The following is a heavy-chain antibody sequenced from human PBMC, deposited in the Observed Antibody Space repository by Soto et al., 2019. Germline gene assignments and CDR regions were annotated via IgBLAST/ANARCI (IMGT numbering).Heavy chain of an antibody. CDR3: GKPAAAGEKFYFDY. J-gene: IGHJ4*02. CDR1: GGTFSSYA. V-gene: IGHV1-69*01. CDR2: IIPIFGTA. D-gene: IGHD6-13*01. Sequence: QVQLVQSGAEVKKPGSSVKVSCKASGGTFSSYAISWVRQAPGQGLEWMGGIIPIFGTANYAQKFQGRVPITADESTSTAYMELSSLRYEDTAVYYCGKPAAAGEKFYFDYWCQGTLVTVSS.